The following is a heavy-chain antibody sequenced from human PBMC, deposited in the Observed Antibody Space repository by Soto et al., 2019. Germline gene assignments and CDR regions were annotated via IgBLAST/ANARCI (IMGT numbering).Heavy chain of an antibody. CDR3: ARGGGYHDYIWGSYRYYMDV. D-gene: IGHD3-16*02. V-gene: IGHV4-34*01. J-gene: IGHJ6*03. CDR2: INHSGST. CDR1: GGSFSGYY. Sequence: SETLSLTCAVYGGSFSGYYWSWIRQPPGKGLEWIGEINHSGSTNYNPSLKSRVTISVDTSKNQFSLKLSSVTAADTAVYYCARGGGYHDYIWGSYRYYMDVWGKGTTVTVSS.